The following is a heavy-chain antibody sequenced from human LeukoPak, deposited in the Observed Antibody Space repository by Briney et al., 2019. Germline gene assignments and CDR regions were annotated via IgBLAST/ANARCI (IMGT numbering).Heavy chain of an antibody. CDR1: GFTFSRYY. V-gene: IGHV3-7*03. CDR2: IKQDGSEK. CDR3: AKKAYSYGPFDY. D-gene: IGHD5-18*01. J-gene: IGHJ4*02. Sequence: PGGSLRLSCAASGFTFSRYYMSWVRQAPGKGLEWVANIKQDGSEKYYVDSVKGRFTISRDNSKNTLYLQMNSLRAEDTAVYYCAKKAYSYGPFDYWGQGTLVTVSS.